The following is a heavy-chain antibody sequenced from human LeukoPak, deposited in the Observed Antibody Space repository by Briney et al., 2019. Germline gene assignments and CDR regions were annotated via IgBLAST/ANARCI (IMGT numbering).Heavy chain of an antibody. CDR2: MNPNSGNT. V-gene: IGHV1-18*01. J-gene: IGHJ4*02. CDR1: GYTFTSYD. D-gene: IGHD3-10*01. Sequence: ASVKVSCKASGYTFTSYDINWVRQATGQGLEWMGWMNPNSGNTNYAQKLQGRVTMTTDTSTSTAYMELRSLRSDDTAVYYCARSGRTLLWFGETMGYCDYWGQGTLVTVSS. CDR3: ARSGRTLLWFGETMGYCDY.